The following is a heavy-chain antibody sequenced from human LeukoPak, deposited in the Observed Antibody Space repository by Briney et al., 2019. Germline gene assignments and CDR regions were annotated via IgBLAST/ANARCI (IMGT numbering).Heavy chain of an antibody. D-gene: IGHD3-10*02. J-gene: IGHJ6*04. Sequence: GGSLRLSCAASGFTFSSYSMNWVRQAPGKGLEWVSSISSSSVYIYYADSVKGRFTISRDNAKNSLYLQMNSLRAEDTAVYYCAELDITMIGGVWGKGTTVTISS. CDR3: AELDITMIGGV. CDR2: ISSSSVYI. CDR1: GFTFSSYS. V-gene: IGHV3-21*01.